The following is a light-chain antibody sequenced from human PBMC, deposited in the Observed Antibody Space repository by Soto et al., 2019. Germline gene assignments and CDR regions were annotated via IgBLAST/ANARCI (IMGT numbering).Light chain of an antibody. J-gene: IGKJ5*01. CDR1: ETISNW. V-gene: IGKV1-5*01. Sequence: DIQMTQSPSTLSASVGDRFTITCLASETISNWLAWYQQKPGKAPKLLIYDASSLESGVPSRFSGSGSGTDFTLTISSLQPEDFATYYCQHADSFPLITFGQGTRLEI. CDR3: QHADSFPLIT. CDR2: DAS.